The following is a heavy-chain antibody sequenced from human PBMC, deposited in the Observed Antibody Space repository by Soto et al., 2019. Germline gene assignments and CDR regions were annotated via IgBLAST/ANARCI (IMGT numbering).Heavy chain of an antibody. CDR2: IYYSGST. V-gene: IGHV4-59*08. D-gene: IGHD3-22*01. Sequence: SETLYLTCTVSGGSISSYYGGWFRQPPGKGLEWIGYIYYSGSTTYHPSLKSRVTISVDTSKNQFSLNLTSVTAADTTVYYCARLGGYYQAFDQWGQGSLVTVSS. CDR3: ARLGGYYQAFDQ. J-gene: IGHJ4*02. CDR1: GGSISSYY.